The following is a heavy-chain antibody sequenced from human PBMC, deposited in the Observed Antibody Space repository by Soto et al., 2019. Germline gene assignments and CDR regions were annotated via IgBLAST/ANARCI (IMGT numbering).Heavy chain of an antibody. D-gene: IGHD5-12*01. J-gene: IGHJ4*02. CDR3: ARGREVARD. Sequence: SETLSLTCTVSGGSISSYTWSWIRQPLGKGLEYIGYIYYSGDTTYNPSLKSRVTISFDTSKNQFSLKLSSVTAADTAVYFCARGREVARDWGRGTLVTVSS. CDR2: IYYSGDT. V-gene: IGHV4-59*01. CDR1: GGSISSYT.